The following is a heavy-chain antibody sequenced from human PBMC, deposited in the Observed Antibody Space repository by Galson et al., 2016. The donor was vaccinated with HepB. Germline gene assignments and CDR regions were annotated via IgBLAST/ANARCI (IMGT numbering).Heavy chain of an antibody. CDR2: ISGSGGNT. CDR3: AKIKGRWVADY. CDR1: GFTFSSYG. V-gene: IGHV3-23*01. D-gene: IGHD2-15*01. Sequence: SLRLSCAASGFTFSSYGMSWVRQAPRKGLEWVSGISGSGGNTYYADSVKGRFTTSRDNSKNTLYLQMNSLRAEDTAVYYCAKIKGRWVADYWGQGTLVTVSS. J-gene: IGHJ4*02.